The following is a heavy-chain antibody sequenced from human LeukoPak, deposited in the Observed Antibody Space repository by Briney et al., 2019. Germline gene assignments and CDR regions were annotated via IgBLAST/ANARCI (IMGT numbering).Heavy chain of an antibody. CDR2: IYTSGST. V-gene: IGHV4-61*02. D-gene: IGHD1-7*01. Sequence: SETLSLTCTVSGGSISSGSYYWSWIRQPAGKGLEWIGRIYTSGSTNYNPSLKSRVTISVDTSKNQFSLKLGSVTAADTAVYYCARAFTNWNYGNWFDPWGQGTLVTVSS. CDR1: GGSISSGSYY. CDR3: ARAFTNWNYGNWFDP. J-gene: IGHJ5*02.